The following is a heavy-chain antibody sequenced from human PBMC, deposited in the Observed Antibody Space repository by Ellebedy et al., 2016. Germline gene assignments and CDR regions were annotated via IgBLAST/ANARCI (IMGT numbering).Heavy chain of an antibody. CDR2: IKYDGSGA. J-gene: IGHJ4*02. CDR1: GFTFSDFW. D-gene: IGHD1-14*01. CDR3: AKDLHITAADY. Sequence: GESLKISCVASGFTFSDFWMHWVRQAPGKGLVWVSRIKYDGSGASYPDYVKGRFSISRDNARNTLYLQMDNLRAEDTAVYFCAKDLHITAADYWGQGTLVTVSS. V-gene: IGHV3-74*01.